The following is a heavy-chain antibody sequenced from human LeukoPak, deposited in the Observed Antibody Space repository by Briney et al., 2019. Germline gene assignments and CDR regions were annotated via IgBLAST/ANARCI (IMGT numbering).Heavy chain of an antibody. CDR3: AKESGKFDY. CDR2: ISADGGSA. V-gene: IGHV3-43*02. Sequence: GGALRLSCVASGLNFGESAMHWVRQAAGKGLEWVSLISADGGSAFSADSVKGRCSISRDNSKNSLYLQMDSLRSEDTAMYYCAKESGKFDYWGQGTLVVVSS. J-gene: IGHJ4*02. CDR1: GLNFGESA.